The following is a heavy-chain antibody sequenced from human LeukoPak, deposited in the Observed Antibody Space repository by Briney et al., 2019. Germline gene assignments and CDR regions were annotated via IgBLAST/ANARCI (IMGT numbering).Heavy chain of an antibody. J-gene: IGHJ4*02. V-gene: IGHV3-23*01. CDR1: GFTFSSYA. Sequence: AGGSLRLSCAASGFTFSSYAMSWVRQAPGKGLEWASAISGSGGSTYYADSVKGRFTISRDNSKNTLYLQMNSLRAEDTAVYYCAKAPHSSGYYWGQGTLVSVSS. D-gene: IGHD3-22*01. CDR3: AKAPHSSGYY. CDR2: ISGSGGST.